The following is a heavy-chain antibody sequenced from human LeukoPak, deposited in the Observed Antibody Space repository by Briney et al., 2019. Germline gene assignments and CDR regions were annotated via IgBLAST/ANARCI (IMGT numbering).Heavy chain of an antibody. D-gene: IGHD2-15*01. CDR1: GFTFSSYS. CDR2: ISSRGTTI. J-gene: IGHJ6*02. CDR3: ARVRSGLHMDV. Sequence: PGGSLRLSCAASGFTFSSYSMNWVRQAPGKGLEWVSYISSRGTTIYYVDSVKGRFTISRDNAKNSLYLQMNSLRAEDTALYYCARVRSGLHMDVWGQGTTVTVSS. V-gene: IGHV3-48*04.